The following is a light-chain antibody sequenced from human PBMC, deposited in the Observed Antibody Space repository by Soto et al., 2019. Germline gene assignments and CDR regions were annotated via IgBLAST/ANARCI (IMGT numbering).Light chain of an antibody. V-gene: IGLV2-14*01. J-gene: IGLJ1*01. CDR3: SSYTSSSIYV. Sequence: QSVLTQPASVSGSPGQSITISCTGTSSDVGGYNYVSWYQQHPGKAPKLMIYDVSNRPSGVSNRFSGSKSGNTASLTISGLRAEDEADYYCSSYTSSSIYVFGTGTKLTVL. CDR2: DVS. CDR1: SSDVGGYNY.